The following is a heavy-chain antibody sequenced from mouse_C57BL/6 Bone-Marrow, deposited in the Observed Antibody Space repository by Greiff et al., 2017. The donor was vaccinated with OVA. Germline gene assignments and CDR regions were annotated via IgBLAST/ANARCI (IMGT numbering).Heavy chain of an antibody. CDR3: VRSCSSPYYYAMDY. D-gene: IGHD1-1*01. J-gene: IGHJ4*01. Sequence: EVKLVESGGGLVQPKGSLKLSCAASGFSFNTYAMNWVRQAPGKGLEWVARIRSKSNNYATYYADSVKDRFTISRDDSESMLYLQMNNLKTEDTAMYYCVRSCSSPYYYAMDYWGQGTSVTVSS. V-gene: IGHV10-1*01. CDR2: IRSKSNNYAT. CDR1: GFSFNTYA.